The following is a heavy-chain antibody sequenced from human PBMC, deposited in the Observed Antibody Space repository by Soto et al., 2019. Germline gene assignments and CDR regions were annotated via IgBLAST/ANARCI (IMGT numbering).Heavy chain of an antibody. CDR3: ARASWDTSGFYPYYLDN. CDR1: GFTFSSYW. Sequence: GGSLRLSCAASGFTFSSYWMNWVRQAPGKGLEWVASIKEDGSERKYVDSVKGRFTISRDNAKNSLSLQMNSMRAEDTAVYYCARASWDTSGFYPYYLDNWGQGTPVTVSS. D-gene: IGHD3-22*01. CDR2: IKEDGSER. J-gene: IGHJ4*02. V-gene: IGHV3-7*01.